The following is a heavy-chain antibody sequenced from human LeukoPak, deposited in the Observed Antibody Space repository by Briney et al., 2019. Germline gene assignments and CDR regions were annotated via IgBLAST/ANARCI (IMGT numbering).Heavy chain of an antibody. CDR3: ATLGGNGYYYMDV. D-gene: IGHD1-1*01. CDR1: GGSISSYY. J-gene: IGHJ6*03. V-gene: IGHV4-59*01. CDR2: IYYSGNT. Sequence: SETLSLTCTVSGGSISSYYWSWIRQPPGKGLEWIGSIYYSGNTYYNASLKSQVSISIDTSKNQFSLKLSSVTAADTAVYYCATLGGNGYYYMDVWGKGTTVTISS.